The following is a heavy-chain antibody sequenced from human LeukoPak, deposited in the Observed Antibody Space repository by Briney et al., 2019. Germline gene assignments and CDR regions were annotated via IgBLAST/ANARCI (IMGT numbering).Heavy chain of an antibody. J-gene: IGHJ4*02. Sequence: GASVKVSCKASGYTFTGYYMHWVRQAPGQGLEWMGWINPNSGGTNYAQKFQGRVTMTRDTSISTAYMELSRLRSDDTAVYYCARVRGDWRAYYFDYWGQGTLVTVPS. D-gene: IGHD3-9*01. CDR2: INPNSGGT. V-gene: IGHV1-2*02. CDR3: ARVRGDWRAYYFDY. CDR1: GYTFTGYY.